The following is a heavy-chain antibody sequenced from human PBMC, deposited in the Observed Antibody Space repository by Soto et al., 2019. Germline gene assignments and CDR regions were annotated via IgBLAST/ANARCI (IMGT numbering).Heavy chain of an antibody. V-gene: IGHV3-15*01. D-gene: IGHD3-3*01. CDR3: TTEDEGSISIFGVDNYYSGMDA. CDR1: GFKFSDAW. Sequence: EVQLVQSGGGLVKPGGSLRVSCTASGFKFSDAWMHWVRLAPGNGLQWVGRIKSKNDGGTTDYAAPVKGRFTISRDDSKNTLYLQMNSLKSEDTAVYYCTTEDEGSISIFGVDNYYSGMDAWGQGTTVTVSS. CDR2: IKSKNDGGTT. J-gene: IGHJ6*02.